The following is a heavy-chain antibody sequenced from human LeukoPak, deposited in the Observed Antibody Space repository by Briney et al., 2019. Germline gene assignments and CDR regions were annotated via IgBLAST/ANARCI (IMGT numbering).Heavy chain of an antibody. CDR2: ISPYDGDT. J-gene: IGHJ5*02. CDR1: GYTFGMYG. Sequence: ASVKVSCKASGYTFGMYGISWVRQAPGQGLEWMAWISPYDGDTNYAQKFEGRVTMTTETSTNTAYMELRSLRSDDTAIYYCARDYCTRGGDCYKEDLFDPWGQGTLVTVSA. V-gene: IGHV1-18*01. D-gene: IGHD2-21*02. CDR3: ARDYCTRGGDCYKEDLFDP.